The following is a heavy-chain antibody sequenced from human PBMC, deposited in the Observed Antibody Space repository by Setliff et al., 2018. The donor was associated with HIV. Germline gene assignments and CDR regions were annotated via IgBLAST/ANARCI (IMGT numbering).Heavy chain of an antibody. Sequence: GSLRLSCAPSGFTFSDYGIHWVRQAPGKGLEWLTYIRYDASNKFYADSVKGRFTSSRDNSKNTLFLQLNSLRVDDTAVYYCAKSCDVPSKPGPYYYSMDVWGKGTTVTVSS. CDR3: AKSCDVPSKPGPYYYSMDV. D-gene: IGHD2-2*01. V-gene: IGHV3-30*02. CDR1: GFTFSDYG. CDR2: IRYDASNK. J-gene: IGHJ6*03.